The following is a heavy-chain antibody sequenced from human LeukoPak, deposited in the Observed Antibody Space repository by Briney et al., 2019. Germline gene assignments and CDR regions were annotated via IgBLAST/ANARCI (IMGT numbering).Heavy chain of an antibody. CDR2: INSDGSTT. D-gene: IGHD2/OR15-2a*01. CDR1: GFTFNNYW. CDR3: ASLSQYPSAWFDP. V-gene: IGHV3-74*01. Sequence: GGSLRLSCAASGFTFNNYWMHWVRHTPGKGLEWVSRINSDGSTTTYADSVKGRFTISRDNTKNMLYLQMNSLTAEDTAMYYCASLSQYPSAWFDPWGQGTLVTVSS. J-gene: IGHJ5*02.